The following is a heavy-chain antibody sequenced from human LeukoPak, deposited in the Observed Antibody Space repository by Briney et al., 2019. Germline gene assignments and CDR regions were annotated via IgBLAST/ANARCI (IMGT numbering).Heavy chain of an antibody. J-gene: IGHJ4*02. CDR3: ARGSGRESLDY. V-gene: IGHV4-59*01. Sequence: SETLSLTCTVSGGSISSYYWSWIRQPPGKGPEWIGYNYYSGSTNYNPSLKSRVTISVDTSKNQFSLKLSSVTAADTAVYYCARGSGRESLDYWGQGTLVTVSS. CDR2: NYYSGST. D-gene: IGHD3-3*01. CDR1: GGSISSYY.